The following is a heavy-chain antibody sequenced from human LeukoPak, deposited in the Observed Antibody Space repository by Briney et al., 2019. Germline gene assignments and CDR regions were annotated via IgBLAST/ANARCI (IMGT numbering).Heavy chain of an antibody. CDR3: ARDSGGLYDYGGNSDWYFDL. CDR2: INPNSGGT. D-gene: IGHD4-23*01. J-gene: IGHJ2*01. Sequence: GASVKVSCKASGYTFTGYYMHWVRQAPGQGLEWMGWINPNSGGTNYAQKFQGWVTMTRDTSISTAYMELSRLRSDDTAVYYCARDSGGLYDYGGNSDWYFDLWGRGTLVTVSS. CDR1: GYTFTGYY. V-gene: IGHV1-2*04.